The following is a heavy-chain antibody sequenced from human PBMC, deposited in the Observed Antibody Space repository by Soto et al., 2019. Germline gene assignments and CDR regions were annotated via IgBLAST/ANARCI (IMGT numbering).Heavy chain of an antibody. J-gene: IGHJ4*02. Sequence: QVQLVESGGGVVQPGRSLRLSCAASGFTFSSYGMHWVRQAPGKGLEWVAVISYDGSNKYYADSVKGRFTISRDNSKNTLYLQMSSLRAEDTAVYYCAKDRGYSNSEYYFDYWGQGTLVTVSS. CDR1: GFTFSSYG. CDR2: ISYDGSNK. V-gene: IGHV3-30*18. CDR3: AKDRGYSNSEYYFDY. D-gene: IGHD4-4*01.